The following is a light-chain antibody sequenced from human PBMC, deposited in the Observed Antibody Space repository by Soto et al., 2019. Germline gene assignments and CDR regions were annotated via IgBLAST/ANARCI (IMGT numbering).Light chain of an antibody. CDR1: SSDVGGYNY. J-gene: IGLJ2*01. CDR3: SSYTTRSTWV. CDR2: VVS. Sequence: QSALTQPASVSGSPGQSITISCTGTSSDVGGYNYVSWYQQHPGKAPELIIYVVSNRPSGVSDRFSGSKSANTASLTISGLQAEDEADYYCSSYTTRSTWVFGGGTKLTVL. V-gene: IGLV2-14*01.